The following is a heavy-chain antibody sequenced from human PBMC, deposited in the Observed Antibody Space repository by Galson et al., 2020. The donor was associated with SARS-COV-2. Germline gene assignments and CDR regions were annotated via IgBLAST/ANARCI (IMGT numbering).Heavy chain of an antibody. D-gene: IGHD6-6*01. CDR3: AKGVAAHYYYYMDV. CDR2: ISDSGEST. J-gene: IGHJ6*03. Sequence: GGSLRLSCAASGFTFSIYAMSWVRQAPGKGLEWVSSISDSGESTYYGDSVKGRFTISRDNSKNTLYLQMNSLRVEDTAVYYCAKGVAAHYYYYMDVWGRGTTVTVSS. CDR1: GFTFSIYA. V-gene: IGHV3-23*01.